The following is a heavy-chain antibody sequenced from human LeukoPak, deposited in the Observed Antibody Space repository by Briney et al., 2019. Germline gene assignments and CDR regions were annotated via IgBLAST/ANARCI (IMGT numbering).Heavy chain of an antibody. CDR3: AKDRAAVAGPRGFAY. V-gene: IGHV3-23*01. D-gene: IGHD6-19*01. Sequence: AGGSLRLSCAASGFTFSRYAMSWVRQAPGKGLEWVSAISGSSGSTYYADSVKGRFTISRDTSKNTLYVQMNSLRAEDTAVYYCAKDRAAVAGPRGFAYWGQGALVTVSS. CDR2: ISGSSGST. CDR1: GFTFSRYA. J-gene: IGHJ4*02.